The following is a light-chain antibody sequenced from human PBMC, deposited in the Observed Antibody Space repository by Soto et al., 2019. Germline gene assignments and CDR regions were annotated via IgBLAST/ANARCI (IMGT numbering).Light chain of an antibody. CDR3: LQDYGDSWT. V-gene: IGKV1-6*01. Sequence: IQMTQSPSSLSAAVGDRVTITRQASQDINKNLIWYQQKPGQAPKLLIYAASNLYTGVPSRFSGSRSGTEFTLTISSLQPEDFASYYCLQDYGDSWTFGQGTKVDI. CDR1: QDINKN. J-gene: IGKJ1*01. CDR2: AAS.